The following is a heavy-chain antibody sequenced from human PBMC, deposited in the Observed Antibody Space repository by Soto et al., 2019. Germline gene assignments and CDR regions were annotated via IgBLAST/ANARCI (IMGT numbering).Heavy chain of an antibody. Sequence: QVQLVQSGAEVKKPGASVKVSCKASGYTFTRYSMHWVRQAPGQGLEWMGTVNPSGVTSTYALKFRGRVTMTTEASANTAHMDLSSLRSDDTAVYYCARGGGGIYWSGGSCETGDHWGQGTLVTVSS. V-gene: IGHV1-46*01. J-gene: IGHJ5*02. D-gene: IGHD2-15*01. CDR2: VNPSGVTS. CDR1: GYTFTRYS. CDR3: ARGGGGIYWSGGSCETGDH.